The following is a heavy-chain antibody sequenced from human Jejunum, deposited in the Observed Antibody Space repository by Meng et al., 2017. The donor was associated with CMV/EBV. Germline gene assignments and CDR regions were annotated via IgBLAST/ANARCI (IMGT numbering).Heavy chain of an antibody. D-gene: IGHD1-14*01. CDR1: LPFRPYS. J-gene: IGHJ4*02. V-gene: IGHV3-23*03. CDR3: VKDRTPDGLFEFDF. Sequence: LPFRPYSMNWVRPAPGKGLEWVSLIYGSGSTTLYAASVQGRFTISRDNSRNVVYLQMNSLRADDSGIYYCVKDRTPDGLFEFDFWGQGTPVTVSS. CDR2: IYGSGSTT.